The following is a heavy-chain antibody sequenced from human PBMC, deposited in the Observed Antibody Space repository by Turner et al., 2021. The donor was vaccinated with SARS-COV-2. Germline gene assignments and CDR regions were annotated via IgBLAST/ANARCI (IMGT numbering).Heavy chain of an antibody. CDR3: AGSAVVVITGAFDI. J-gene: IGHJ3*02. CDR2: IYWDDDT. V-gene: IGHV2-5*02. CDR1: GFSLTPSGVG. D-gene: IGHD3-22*01. Sequence: QITLKESGPTPVNPTQTLTLTCTFSGFSLTPSGVGLGWIRQPPGKALEWLALIYWDDDTRYSPSLKSRLTITKDTSKNQVVLTMTNMDPVDTATYYCAGSAVVVITGAFDIWGQGTMVTVSS.